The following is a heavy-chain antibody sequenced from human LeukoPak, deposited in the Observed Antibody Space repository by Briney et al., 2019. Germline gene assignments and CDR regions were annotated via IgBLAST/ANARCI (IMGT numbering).Heavy chain of an antibody. CDR2: TNWDGGRT. J-gene: IGHJ4*02. CDR3: ARDGLRRPPTPYCGGDCPLDY. CDR1: GYRFTNYW. D-gene: IGHD2-21*02. V-gene: IGHV3-20*04. Sequence: PGESLKISCKGSGYRFTNYWIGWVRQMPGKGLEWVSGTNWDGGRTGYADSVKGRFTISRDNAKNSLYLQMNSLRVEDTAMYYCARDGLRRPPTPYCGGDCPLDYWGQGTLVGVSS.